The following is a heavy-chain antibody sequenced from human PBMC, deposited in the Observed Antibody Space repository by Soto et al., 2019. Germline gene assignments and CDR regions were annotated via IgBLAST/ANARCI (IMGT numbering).Heavy chain of an antibody. J-gene: IGHJ4*02. CDR1: GFSFSSYA. CDR3: AKEYCGAACALDF. V-gene: IGHV3-23*01. D-gene: IGHD2-21*01. Sequence: GSLGLGCSASGFSFSSYAMSWVRQAPGKGLEWVSSISDGGGSTNYADSVRGRFTIARDRSKNTLYLHMISLRAEDTAVYYCAKEYCGAACALDFWGQGALVTVYS. CDR2: ISDGGGST.